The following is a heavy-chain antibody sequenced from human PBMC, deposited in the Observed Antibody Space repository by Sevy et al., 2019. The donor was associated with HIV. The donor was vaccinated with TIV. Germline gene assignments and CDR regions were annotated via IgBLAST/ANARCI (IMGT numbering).Heavy chain of an antibody. Sequence: GGSLRLSCAASGFTFSSYWMHWVRHAPGKGLVWVSCISSDGSSTSYAYSVRGRFTISRDNAKNTLYLQMNSLRAEDTAVYYCARDGRAACDFDYWGQGTLVTVSS. CDR3: ARDGRAACDFDY. J-gene: IGHJ4*02. CDR2: ISSDGSST. CDR1: GFTFSSYW. V-gene: IGHV3-74*01. D-gene: IGHD6-13*01.